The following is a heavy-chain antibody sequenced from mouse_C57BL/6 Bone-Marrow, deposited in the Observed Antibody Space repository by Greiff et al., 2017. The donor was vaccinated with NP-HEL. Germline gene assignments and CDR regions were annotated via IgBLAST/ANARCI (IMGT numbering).Heavy chain of an antibody. CDR3: ARPPTVVAPRYFDV. CDR1: GFTFSDYY. J-gene: IGHJ1*03. Sequence: EVKLMESGGGLVQPGGSLKLSCAASGFTFSDYYMYWVRQTPEKRLEWVAYISNGGGSTYYPDTVKGRFTLSRDNAKNTLYLQMSRLKSEDTAMYYCARPPTVVAPRYFDVWGTGTTVTVSS. D-gene: IGHD1-1*01. V-gene: IGHV5-12*01. CDR2: ISNGGGST.